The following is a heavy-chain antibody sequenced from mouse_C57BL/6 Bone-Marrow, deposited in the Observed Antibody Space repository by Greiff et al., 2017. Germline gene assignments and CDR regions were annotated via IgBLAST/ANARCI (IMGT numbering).Heavy chain of an antibody. CDR3: ARTGCYGWFAY. J-gene: IGHJ3*01. D-gene: IGHD2-12*01. CDR2: IDTSDSET. V-gene: IGHV1-52*01. CDR1: GYTFTSYW. Sequence: QVQLQQPGAELVRPGSSVKLSCKASGYTFTSYWMHWVKQRPIQGLEWIGNIDTSDSETHYNQKFKDKATLTVDNSSSTAYMQLSSLTSEDSAVYYCARTGCYGWFAYWGQGTLVTVSA.